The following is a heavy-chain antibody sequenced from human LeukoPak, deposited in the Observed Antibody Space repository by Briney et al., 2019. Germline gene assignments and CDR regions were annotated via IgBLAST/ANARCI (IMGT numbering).Heavy chain of an antibody. D-gene: IGHD2-21*02. V-gene: IGHV5-51*01. CDR1: GYSFTSYW. CDR3: ARHIVAVTATPNDAFNI. Sequence: GESLKISCKGSGYSFTSYWIGWVRWVPGKGLEWMGIIYPTDSDTRYSPSFQGQVTISADKSISTAYLQWSSLKASDTAMYYCARHIVAVTATPNDAFNIWGQGTMVTVSS. CDR2: IYPTDSDT. J-gene: IGHJ3*02.